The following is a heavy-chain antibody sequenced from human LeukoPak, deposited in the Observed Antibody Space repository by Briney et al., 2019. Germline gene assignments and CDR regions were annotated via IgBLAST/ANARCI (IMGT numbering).Heavy chain of an antibody. CDR3: AKDHSSNWYFYVY. J-gene: IGHJ4*02. CDR1: GFTFSNYA. CDR2: ISGSGGGI. Sequence: GGSLRLSCAASGFTFSNYAMSWVRQAPGKGLEWVSAISGSGGGIYYADSVKGRFTISRDNSKNTLYLQMNSLRAEDTAVYYCAKDHSSNWYFYVYWGQGTLVTVSS. V-gene: IGHV3-23*01. D-gene: IGHD6-13*01.